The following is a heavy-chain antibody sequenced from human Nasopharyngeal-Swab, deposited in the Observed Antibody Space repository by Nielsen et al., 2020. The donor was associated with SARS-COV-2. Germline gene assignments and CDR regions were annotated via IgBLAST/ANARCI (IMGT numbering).Heavy chain of an antibody. CDR3: AMGSSSWLTPFDY. CDR2: ISSSGSII. Sequence: GESLKISCAASGFTFSSYEMNWVRQAPGKGLEWVSYISSSGSIIYYADSVKGRLTISRDNAKNSLYLQMNSLRDEDTAVYYCAMGSSSWLTPFDYWGQGTLVTVSS. CDR1: GFTFSSYE. V-gene: IGHV3-48*03. J-gene: IGHJ4*02. D-gene: IGHD6-13*01.